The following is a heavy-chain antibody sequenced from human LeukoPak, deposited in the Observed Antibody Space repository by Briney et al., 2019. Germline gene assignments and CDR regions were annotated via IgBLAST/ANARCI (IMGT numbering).Heavy chain of an antibody. CDR2: ISSNGGST. V-gene: IGHV3-64*01. CDR3: ARDWSYDSSGYPHDAFDI. D-gene: IGHD3-22*01. J-gene: IGHJ3*02. CDR1: GFTFSSYA. Sequence: GGSLRLSCAASGFTFSSYAMQWTRQAPGKGLEYVSAISSNGGSTYYANSVKGRFTISRGNSKNTLYLQMGSLRAEDMAVYYCARDWSYDSSGYPHDAFDIWGQGTMVTVSS.